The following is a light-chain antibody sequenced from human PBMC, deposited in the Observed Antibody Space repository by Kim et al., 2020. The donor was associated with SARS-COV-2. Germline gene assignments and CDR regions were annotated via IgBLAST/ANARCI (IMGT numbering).Light chain of an antibody. J-gene: IGLJ2*01. Sequence: SYELTQTPSVSVSPGQTASITCSGDKLGDKYACWYQQKPGQSPVLVIYQDSKRPSGLPERFSGSNSGNTATLTISGTQAMDEADYYCQAWDRSTVVFGGG. CDR2: QDS. CDR3: QAWDRSTVV. CDR1: KLGDKY. V-gene: IGLV3-1*01.